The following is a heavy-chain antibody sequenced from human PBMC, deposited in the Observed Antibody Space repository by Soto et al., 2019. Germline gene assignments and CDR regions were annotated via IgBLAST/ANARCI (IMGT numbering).Heavy chain of an antibody. CDR3: AKDLKRYDSSGYTFDY. D-gene: IGHD3-22*01. CDR2: ISGSGGST. J-gene: IGHJ4*02. V-gene: IGHV3-23*01. CDR1: GFTFSSYA. Sequence: GGSLRLSCAASGFTFSSYAMSWVRQAPGKGLEWVSAISGSGGSTYYADSVKGRFTISRDNSKNTLYLQMNSLRAEDTAVYYCAKDLKRYDSSGYTFDYWGQGTLVTVSS.